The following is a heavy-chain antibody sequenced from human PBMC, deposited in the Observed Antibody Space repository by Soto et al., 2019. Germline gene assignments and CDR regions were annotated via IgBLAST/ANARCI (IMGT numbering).Heavy chain of an antibody. V-gene: IGHV1-69*06. CDR3: ASSSRYSSSWYDFPY. CDR1: GGPFSSYA. D-gene: IGHD6-13*01. CDR2: IIPIFGTP. Sequence: SVKVSCKASGGPFSSYALSWVRQAPGQGLEWMGGIIPIFGTPNYAQKFQGRVTITADKSTSTAYMELSSLRSEDTAVYYCASSSRYSSSWYDFPYWGQGTLVTVSS. J-gene: IGHJ4*02.